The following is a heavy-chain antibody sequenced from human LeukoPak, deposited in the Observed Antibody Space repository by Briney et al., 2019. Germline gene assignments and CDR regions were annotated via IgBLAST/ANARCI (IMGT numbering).Heavy chain of an antibody. CDR3: ARENSGSYREFDY. J-gene: IGHJ4*02. V-gene: IGHV4-4*07. D-gene: IGHD1-26*01. CDR1: SGSISSYY. Sequence: SETLPLTCTVYSGSISSYYWSWIRQPAGKELEGIGRIYTSGSTNYNASLKSRVSLSVDTSKNQFSLKLSSVTAADTAVFYCARENSGSYREFDYWGQGTLVTVSS. CDR2: IYTSGST.